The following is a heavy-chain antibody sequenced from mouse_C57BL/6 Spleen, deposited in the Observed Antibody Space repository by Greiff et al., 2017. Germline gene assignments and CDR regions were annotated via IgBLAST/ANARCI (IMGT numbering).Heavy chain of an antibody. Sequence: QVQLQQSGAELAKPGASVKLSCKASGYTFTSYWMHWVKQRPGQGLEWIGYINPSGGYTKYNKKFKDKATLTADTSSSPASMQLSRLTYEDSAVYCGARGNSSGLSYALDYWGQGTSVTVSS. CDR1: GYTFTSYW. J-gene: IGHJ4*01. CDR2: INPSGGYT. D-gene: IGHD3-1*01. V-gene: IGHV1-7*01. CDR3: ARGNSSGLSYALDY.